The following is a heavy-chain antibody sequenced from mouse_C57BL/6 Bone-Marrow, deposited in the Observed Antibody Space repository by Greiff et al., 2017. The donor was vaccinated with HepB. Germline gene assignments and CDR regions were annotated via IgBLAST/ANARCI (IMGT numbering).Heavy chain of an antibody. J-gene: IGHJ2*01. D-gene: IGHD6-2*01. CDR3: ARRSLTGYYFDY. CDR2: ISDGGSYT. V-gene: IGHV5-4*01. Sequence: EVHLVESGGGLVKPGGSLKLSCAASGFTFSSYAMSWVRQTPEKRLEWVATISDGGSYTYYPDNVKGRFTISRDNAKNNLYLQMSHLKSEDTAMYYCARRSLTGYYFDYWGQGTTLTVSS. CDR1: GFTFSSYA.